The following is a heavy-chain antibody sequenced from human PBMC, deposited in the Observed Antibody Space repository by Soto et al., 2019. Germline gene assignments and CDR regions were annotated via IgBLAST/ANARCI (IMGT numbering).Heavy chain of an antibody. V-gene: IGHV3-30-3*01. Sequence: PGGSLRLSCAASGFTFSSYAMHLVRQAPGKGLEWVAVIPYDGSNKYYADSVKGRFTISRDNSKNTLSLQLNSLRAEDTAVYYCARDERTYHYGLFDYWGQGTLVTVSS. CDR2: IPYDGSNK. CDR1: GFTFSSYA. D-gene: IGHD3-10*01. J-gene: IGHJ4*02. CDR3: ARDERTYHYGLFDY.